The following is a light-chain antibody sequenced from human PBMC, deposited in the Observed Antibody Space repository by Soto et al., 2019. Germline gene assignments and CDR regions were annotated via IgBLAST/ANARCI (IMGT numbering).Light chain of an antibody. J-gene: IGKJ2*01. CDR3: LQGTHWRPYT. CDR2: KVS. V-gene: IGKV2-30*01. Sequence: DVVMTQSPLSLPVTLGQPASISCRSRQSLAYSDGNTYLNWFQQRPGQSTRRLIYKVSNRDSGVPDRVSGSGSGTDFTMKISRVQAEDVGVYYCLQGTHWRPYTFGQGTKLEIK. CDR1: QSLAYSDGNTY.